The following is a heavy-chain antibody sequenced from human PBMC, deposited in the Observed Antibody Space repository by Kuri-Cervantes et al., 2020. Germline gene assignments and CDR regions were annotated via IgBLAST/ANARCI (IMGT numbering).Heavy chain of an antibody. D-gene: IGHD2-15*01. J-gene: IGHJ3*02. V-gene: IGHV3-20*04. CDR1: GFTFSNYV. CDR3: AKDMSDGGYCSGGSCYKAFDI. Sequence: GESLKISCAASGFTFSNYVMNWVRQAPGKGLEWVSGINWNGGSTGYADSVKGRFTISRDIAKNSLYLQMNSLRAEDTALYYCAKDMSDGGYCSGGSCYKAFDIWGQGTMVTVSS. CDR2: INWNGGST.